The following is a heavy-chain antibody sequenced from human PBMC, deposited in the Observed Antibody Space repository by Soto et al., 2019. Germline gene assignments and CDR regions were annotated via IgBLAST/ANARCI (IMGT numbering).Heavy chain of an antibody. V-gene: IGHV1-58*01. CDR1: GFTFTSSA. D-gene: IGHD4-17*01. J-gene: IGHJ3*02. Sequence: GASVKVSCKASGFTFTSSAVQCVRQARGQRLEWIGWIVVGSGNTNYAQKFQERVTITRDMSTSTAYMELSSLRSEDTAVYYCALYGAKKTDAFDIWGQGTMVTVSS. CDR2: IVVGSGNT. CDR3: ALYGAKKTDAFDI.